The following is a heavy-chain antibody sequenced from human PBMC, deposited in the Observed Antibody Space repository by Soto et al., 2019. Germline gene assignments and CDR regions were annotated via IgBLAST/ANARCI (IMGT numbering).Heavy chain of an antibody. CDR1: GYTFTSYV. D-gene: IGHD6-6*01. Sequence: QVHLVQSGAEVKKPGASVKVSCKGSGYTFTSYVITWVRQAPGQGLEWMGWISAHNGNTNYAQKLQGRVTVTRDTSTSKAYMELRRRRSDDTAVYYCARGRDGDYWGQGALVTVSS. V-gene: IGHV1-18*01. CDR3: ARGRDGDY. J-gene: IGHJ4*02. CDR2: ISAHNGNT.